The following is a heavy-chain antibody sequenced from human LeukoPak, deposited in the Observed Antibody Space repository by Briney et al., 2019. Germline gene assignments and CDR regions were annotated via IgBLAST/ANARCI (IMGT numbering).Heavy chain of an antibody. CDR2: IYPGDSDT. V-gene: IGHV5-51*01. CDR1: GYSFTSYW. D-gene: IGHD6-13*01. Sequence: GESLKISCKGSGYSFTSYWIGWVRQMPGKGLEWMGIIYPGDSDTRYSPSFQGQVTITADKSISTAYLQWSSLKASDTAMYYCARHVNPSSWSPFDAFDIWGQGTMVTVSS. CDR3: ARHVNPSSWSPFDAFDI. J-gene: IGHJ3*02.